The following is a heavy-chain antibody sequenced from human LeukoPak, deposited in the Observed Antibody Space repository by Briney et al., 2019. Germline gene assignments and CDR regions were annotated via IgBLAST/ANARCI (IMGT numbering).Heavy chain of an antibody. D-gene: IGHD5-18*01. CDR1: GFTFNSYG. Sequence: GGSLRLSCAASGFTFNSYGMHWVRQAPGKGLEWVAVISYDGSNKYYADSVKGRFTISRDNSKNTLYLQMNSLRAEDTAVYYCASGGYSYVYPAHYWGQGTLVTASS. V-gene: IGHV3-30*03. CDR3: ASGGYSYVYPAHY. J-gene: IGHJ4*02. CDR2: ISYDGSNK.